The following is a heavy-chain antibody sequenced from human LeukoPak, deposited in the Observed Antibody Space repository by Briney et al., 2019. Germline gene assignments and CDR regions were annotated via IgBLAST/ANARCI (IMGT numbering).Heavy chain of an antibody. CDR3: ARDDDYGDYEYWFDP. D-gene: IGHD4-17*01. Sequence: GASVKVSCKASGYTFTSYYMHWVRQAPGQGLEWMGIINPSGGSTSYAQKFQGRVTMTRNTSISTAYMELSSLRSEDTAVYYCARDDDYGDYEYWFDPWGQGTLVTVSS. CDR1: GYTFTSYY. J-gene: IGHJ5*02. V-gene: IGHV1-46*01. CDR2: INPSGGST.